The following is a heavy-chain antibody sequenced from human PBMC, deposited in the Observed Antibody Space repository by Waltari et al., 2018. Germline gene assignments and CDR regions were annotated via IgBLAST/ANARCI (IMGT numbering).Heavy chain of an antibody. CDR1: GFTFSSYA. V-gene: IGHV3-23*01. CDR3: AKSYTPGDDYGDSSGAFDI. Sequence: EVQLLESGGGLVQPGGSLRLSCAASGFTFSSYAMSWVRQAPGKGLEWVSAISGSGGRTDYADTVKGRFTSSRDNSKNTLYLKMNSLRAEDTAVYYCAKSYTPGDDYGDSSGAFDIWGQGTMVTVSS. D-gene: IGHD4-17*01. J-gene: IGHJ3*02. CDR2: ISGSGGRT.